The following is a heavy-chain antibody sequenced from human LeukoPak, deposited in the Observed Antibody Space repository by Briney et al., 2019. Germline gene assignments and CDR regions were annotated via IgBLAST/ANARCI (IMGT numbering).Heavy chain of an antibody. CDR2: ISCNGKTI. V-gene: IGHV3-11*01. CDR1: GFPLSDYY. CDR3: GKDGHCPDSVCPTKIVVASSVDYF. Sequence: GGSQSLLCAPSGFPLSDYYLTGIRQAPGKGLEWVSYISCNGKTIYYADSVKGWFTISRDNSKNMVYMTMNRLRAADTAIYYCGKDGHCPDSVCPTKIVVASSVDYFLGQGTL. D-gene: IGHD5/OR15-5a*01. J-gene: IGHJ4*01.